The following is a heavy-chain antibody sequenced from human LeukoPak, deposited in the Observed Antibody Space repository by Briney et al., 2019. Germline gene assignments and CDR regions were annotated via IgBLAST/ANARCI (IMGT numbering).Heavy chain of an antibody. J-gene: IGHJ4*02. CDR1: GFTFISYW. D-gene: IGHD3-22*01. Sequence: GGSLRLSCAASGFTFISYWMSWVRQAPGKGLEWVANIKQDGSEKYYVDSVKGRFTISRDNAKNSLYLQMNSLRAEDTAVYYCARAPEPYYYDSSAYYDYWGQGTLVTVSS. CDR3: ARAPEPYYYDSSAYYDY. V-gene: IGHV3-7*01. CDR2: IKQDGSEK.